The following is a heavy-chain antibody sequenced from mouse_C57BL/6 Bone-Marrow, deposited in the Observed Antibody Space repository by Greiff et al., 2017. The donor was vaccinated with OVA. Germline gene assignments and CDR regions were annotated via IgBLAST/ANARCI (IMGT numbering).Heavy chain of an antibody. J-gene: IGHJ1*03. D-gene: IGHD2-3*01. V-gene: IGHV1-15*01. CDR3: TRRWLLLWYFDV. Sequence: VQLQESGAELVRPGASVTLSCKASGYTSTDYEMHWVKQTPVHGLEWIGAIDPETDGTAYNQKFKGKAILTADKSSSTAYMELRSLTSEDSAVYYCTRRWLLLWYFDVWGTGTTVTVSS. CDR1: GYTSTDYE. CDR2: IDPETDGT.